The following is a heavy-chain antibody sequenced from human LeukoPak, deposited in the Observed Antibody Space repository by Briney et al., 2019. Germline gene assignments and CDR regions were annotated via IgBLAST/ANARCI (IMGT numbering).Heavy chain of an antibody. CDR1: GYTFTSYD. CDR3: ARNNVVAFDI. D-gene: IGHD2-2*01. J-gene: IGHJ3*02. V-gene: IGHV1-8*01. Sequence: ASVKVSCKASGYTFTSYDINWVRQATGQGLEWMGWMNPNSGNTGCAQKFQGRVTMTRNTSISTAYMELSSLRSEDTAVYYCARNNVVAFDIWGQGTMVTVSS. CDR2: MNPNSGNT.